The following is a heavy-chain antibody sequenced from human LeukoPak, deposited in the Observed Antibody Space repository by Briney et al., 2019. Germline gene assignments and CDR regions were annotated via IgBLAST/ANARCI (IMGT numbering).Heavy chain of an antibody. V-gene: IGHV4-34*01. CDR3: ARVQEMATTNYDY. CDR1: GGSFSGYY. D-gene: IGHD5-24*01. CDR2: INHSGST. J-gene: IGHJ4*02. Sequence: RTSETLSLTCAVYGGSFSGYYWSWIRQPPGKGLEWIGEINHSGSTYYNPSLKSRVTISVDTSKNQFSLKLSSVTAADTAVYYCARVQEMATTNYDYWGQGTLVTVSS.